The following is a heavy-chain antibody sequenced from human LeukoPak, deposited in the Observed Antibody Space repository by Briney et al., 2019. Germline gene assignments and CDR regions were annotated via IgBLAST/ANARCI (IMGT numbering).Heavy chain of an antibody. CDR3: ARGDGYGDYDLRDWFDP. CDR1: TFSSYW. Sequence: TFSSYWMSWVRQAPGKGLEWIGSIYYSGNTYYNASLKSQVSISIDTSKNQFSLKLSSVTAADTAVYYCARGDGYGDYDLRDWFDPWGQGTLVTVSS. D-gene: IGHD4-17*01. CDR2: IYYSGNT. V-gene: IGHV4-39*07. J-gene: IGHJ5*02.